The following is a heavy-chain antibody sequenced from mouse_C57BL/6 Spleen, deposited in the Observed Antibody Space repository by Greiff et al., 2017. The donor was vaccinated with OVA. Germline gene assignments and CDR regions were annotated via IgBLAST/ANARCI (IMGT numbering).Heavy chain of an antibody. Sequence: QVHVKQSGAELMKPGASVKLSCKATGYTFTGYWIAWVPQRPGHGLEWIGEILPGSGSTNYNEQFKGKATFTADNATNTAYMQLSSLTTEDSAIYYCARRDSSGYEFAYWGQGTLVTVSA. CDR3: ARRDSSGYEFAY. CDR2: ILPGSGST. D-gene: IGHD3-2*02. J-gene: IGHJ3*01. V-gene: IGHV1-9*01. CDR1: GYTFTGYW.